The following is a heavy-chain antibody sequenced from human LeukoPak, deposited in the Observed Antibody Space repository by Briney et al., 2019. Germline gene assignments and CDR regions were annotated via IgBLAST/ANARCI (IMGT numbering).Heavy chain of an antibody. V-gene: IGHV4-61*02. D-gene: IGHD3-10*01. CDR2: IYTSGST. CDR1: GGSISSGSYY. J-gene: IGHJ4*02. CDR3: VAMTYGSGSPRQSYFDY. Sequence: PSETLSLTCTVSGGSISSGSYYWSWIRQPAGKGLEWIGRIYTSGSTNYNPSLKSRVTISVDTSKNQFSLKLSSVTAADTAVYYCVAMTYGSGSPRQSYFDYWGQGTLVTVSS.